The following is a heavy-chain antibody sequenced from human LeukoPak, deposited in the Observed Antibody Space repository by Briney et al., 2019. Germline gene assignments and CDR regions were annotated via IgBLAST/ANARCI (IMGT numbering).Heavy chain of an antibody. D-gene: IGHD3-3*01. V-gene: IGHV3-23*01. CDR2: ISGSGAIT. CDR3: AKDLHGEVPDYFDY. Sequence: GGSLRLSCAASGFMFSSYAMGWVRQAPGKGLKWVSGISGSGAITYYADSVKGRFSISRDNSKNTVSLQVNSLRAEDTAVYYCAKDLHGEVPDYFDYWGQGTLVTVSS. J-gene: IGHJ4*02. CDR1: GFMFSSYA.